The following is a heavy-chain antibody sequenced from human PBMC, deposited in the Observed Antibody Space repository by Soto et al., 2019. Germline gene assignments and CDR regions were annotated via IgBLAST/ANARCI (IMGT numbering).Heavy chain of an antibody. CDR3: ARDLRITIFGVVIGY. CDR1: GYTLTSYG. CDR2: ISAYNGNT. V-gene: IGHV1-18*01. D-gene: IGHD3-3*01. J-gene: IGHJ4*02. Sequence: ASVKVSCKASGYTLTSYGISWVRQAPGQGLEWMGWISAYNGNTNYAQKLQGRVTMTTDTSTSTAYMELRSLRSDDTAVYYCARDLRITIFGVVIGYWGQGTLVTVSS.